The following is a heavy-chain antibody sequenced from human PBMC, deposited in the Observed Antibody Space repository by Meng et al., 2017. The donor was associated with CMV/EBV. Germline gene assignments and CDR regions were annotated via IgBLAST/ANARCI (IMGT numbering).Heavy chain of an antibody. V-gene: IGHV4-4*07. CDR3: TEMPIAADRGFDY. CDR2: IFPRCRT. D-gene: IGHD6-13*01. J-gene: IGHJ4*02. CDR1: GGSISSYT. Sequence: GLGRVDPSETLSLTCTVSGGSISSYTWCWVRPPAGKGLEWIGRIFPRCRTANYPPPMRRSVRTADTTTTHVSLMLLSGLTAENAAVYYATEMPIAADRGFDYWGQGTLVTVSS.